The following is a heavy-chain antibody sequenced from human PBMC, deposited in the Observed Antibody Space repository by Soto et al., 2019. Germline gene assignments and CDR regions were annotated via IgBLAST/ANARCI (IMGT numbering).Heavy chain of an antibody. Sequence: ASVKVSCKASGYTFTSYGISWVRQAPGQGLEWMGWISAYNGNTNYAQKLQGRVTMTTDTSTSTAYMELRSLRSDDTVVYYCARDYLDIVVVVAATGWFDPWGQGTLVTVSS. CDR1: GYTFTSYG. D-gene: IGHD2-15*01. CDR2: ISAYNGNT. J-gene: IGHJ5*02. V-gene: IGHV1-18*01. CDR3: ARDYLDIVVVVAATGWFDP.